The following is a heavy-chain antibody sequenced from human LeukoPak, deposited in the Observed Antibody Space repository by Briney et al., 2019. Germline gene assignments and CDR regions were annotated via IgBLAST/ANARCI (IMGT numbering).Heavy chain of an antibody. V-gene: IGHV4-59*11. CDR2: VSYTGRT. CDR3: ARLLDNGLSGDPDTFDV. D-gene: IGHD2-15*01. J-gene: IGHJ3*01. CDR1: GGSLSGHY. Sequence: PSETLSLTCTVSGGSLSGHYWSWIRQPPGKRLEWIGYVSYTGRTKYNPSLQSRVTISIDTSKSQFSLKLTSVTSADTAVYSCARLLDNGLSGDPDTFDVWGQGTTVIVSS.